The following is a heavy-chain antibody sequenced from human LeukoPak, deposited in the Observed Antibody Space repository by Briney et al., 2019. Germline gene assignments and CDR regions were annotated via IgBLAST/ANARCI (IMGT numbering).Heavy chain of an antibody. CDR1: GGSISSSNW. J-gene: IGHJ5*02. V-gene: IGHV4-4*02. D-gene: IGHD3-22*01. CDR3: ALYYYDSSGYSS. Sequence: SETLSLTCAVSGGSISSSNWWSWVRQPPGKGLEWIGEIYHSGSTNYNPSLKSRVTISVDKSKNQFSLKLSSATAADTAVYYCALYYYDSSGYSSWGQGTLVTVSS. CDR2: IYHSGST.